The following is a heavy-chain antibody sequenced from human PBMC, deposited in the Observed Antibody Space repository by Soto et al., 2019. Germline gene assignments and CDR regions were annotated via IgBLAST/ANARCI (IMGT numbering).Heavy chain of an antibody. Sequence: GESLKISCRTSGYRFTSYWIAWVRQMPGKGREWMGIIFPSDSDTRYSPSFQGQVTISADRSTSTVFLQWASLKASDTAVYFWARKDKSGYFNWFDPWGQGTLVTVSS. CDR3: ARKDKSGYFNWFDP. D-gene: IGHD3-22*01. J-gene: IGHJ5*02. CDR2: IFPSDSDT. V-gene: IGHV5-51*01. CDR1: GYRFTSYW.